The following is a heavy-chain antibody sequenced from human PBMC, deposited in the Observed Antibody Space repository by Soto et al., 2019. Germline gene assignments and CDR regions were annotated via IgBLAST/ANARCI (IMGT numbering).Heavy chain of an antibody. D-gene: IGHD4-17*01. Sequence: SGTLSLTCTVSCGSISSYYWSWIRQPPGKGLEWIGYIYYSGSTNYNPSLKSRVTISVDTSKNQFSLKLSSVTAADTAVYYCASFGVTTPPYWGQGTLVTVSS. V-gene: IGHV4-59*01. CDR1: CGSISSYY. CDR2: IYYSGST. CDR3: ASFGVTTPPY. J-gene: IGHJ4*02.